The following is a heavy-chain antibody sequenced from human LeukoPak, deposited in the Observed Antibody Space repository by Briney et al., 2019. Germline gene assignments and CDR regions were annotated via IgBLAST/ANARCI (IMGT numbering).Heavy chain of an antibody. CDR2: INPNSGRT. D-gene: IGHD6-13*01. CDR3: ARGRSGLAAAGTYDY. J-gene: IGHJ4*02. V-gene: IGHV1-8*01. Sequence: ASVRVSCKASGYTFTSSDINWVRQAAGQGLEWMGWINPNSGRTGYAQKFQGRVTMTANTSISTAYMELRNLRFDDTGVYYCARGRSGLAAAGTYDYWGQGTLITVSS. CDR1: GYTFTSSD.